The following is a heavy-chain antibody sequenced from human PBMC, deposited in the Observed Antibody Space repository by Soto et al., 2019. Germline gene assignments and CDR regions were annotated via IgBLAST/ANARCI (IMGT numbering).Heavy chain of an antibody. J-gene: IGHJ1*01. V-gene: IGHV3-30-3*01. CDR1: GFTFSSYA. CDR2: ISYDGSNK. CDR3: ARDRPPPDVVVTDSNPAEYFQH. Sequence: QVQLVESGGGVVQTGRSLRLSCAASGFTFSSYAMHWVRQAPGKGLEWVAVISYDGSNKYYVDSVKGRFTISRDNSKNSLYLQMNSLRAEDTAVYYCARDRPPPDVVVTDSNPAEYFQHWGQGTLVTVSS. D-gene: IGHD2-21*02.